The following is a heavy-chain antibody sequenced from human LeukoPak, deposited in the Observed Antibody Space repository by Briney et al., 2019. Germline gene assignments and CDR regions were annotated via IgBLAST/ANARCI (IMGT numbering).Heavy chain of an antibody. Sequence: PGGSLRLSCAASGFTFSSYEMNWVRQAPGKGLEWVSYISSSGNTIYYADSVKGRFTISRDNAKNSLYLQMNILRAEDTAVYYCARYGQNSGYYGWANFDYWGQGTLVTVSS. CDR1: GFTFSSYE. CDR2: ISSSGNTI. CDR3: ARYGQNSGYYGWANFDY. D-gene: IGHD5-12*01. V-gene: IGHV3-48*03. J-gene: IGHJ4*02.